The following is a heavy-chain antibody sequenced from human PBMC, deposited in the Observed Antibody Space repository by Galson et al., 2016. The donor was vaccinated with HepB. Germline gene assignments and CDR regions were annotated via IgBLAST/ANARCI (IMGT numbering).Heavy chain of an antibody. CDR1: GYTFDMYW. Sequence: QSGAEVKKPGETLKISCKASGYTFDMYWIAWVRQMPGKGLEWMGIVFPGDSDTRYSPSLQGQVTITVDKSTNTAFLQWSGLKASGSGMYYCARHRGYSSGLDSRFDYWGQGTPVTVSS. D-gene: IGHD5-18*01. CDR2: VFPGDSDT. V-gene: IGHV5-51*01. CDR3: ARHRGYSSGLDSRFDY. J-gene: IGHJ4*02.